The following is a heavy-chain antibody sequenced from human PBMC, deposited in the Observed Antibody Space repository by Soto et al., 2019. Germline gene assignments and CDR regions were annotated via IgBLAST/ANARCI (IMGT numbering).Heavy chain of an antibody. J-gene: IGHJ4*02. CDR3: ARVGAMVRFLDY. Sequence: QVQLQESGPGLVKPSQTLSLTCTVSCGSISSGDYDWSCIRQPPGKGLEWIGYIYYSGSTYSNPSLKSRVTISVDTSKNQFALKLSSVTAADRAVYYCARVGAMVRFLDYWGQGTPVTVSS. CDR1: CGSISSGDYD. V-gene: IGHV4-30-4*01. CDR2: IYYSGST. D-gene: IGHD5-18*01.